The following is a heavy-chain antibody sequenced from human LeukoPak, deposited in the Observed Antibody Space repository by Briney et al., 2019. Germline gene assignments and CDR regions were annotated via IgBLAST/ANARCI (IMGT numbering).Heavy chain of an antibody. CDR1: GGSINSHY. Sequence: SETLSLTCAVSGGSINSHYRGWIRQPPGKGLQWIGDIYYTGKNNYNPSLKSRVTISLDTSKDHLSLNLTSVVAADTAIYYCVRRDTGWNYFDYWGQGILVTVSS. CDR3: VRRDTGWNYFDY. CDR2: IYYTGKN. D-gene: IGHD6-19*01. V-gene: IGHV4-59*08. J-gene: IGHJ4*02.